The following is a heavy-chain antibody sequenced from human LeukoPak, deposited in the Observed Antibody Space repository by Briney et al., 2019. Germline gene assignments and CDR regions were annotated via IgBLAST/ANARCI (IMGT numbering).Heavy chain of an antibody. CDR2: IWYDGSNK. J-gene: IGHJ3*02. D-gene: IGHD3-22*01. Sequence: GGSLRLSCAASGFTFSSYGMHWVRQAPGKGLEWVAVIWYDGSNKYYADSVRGRFTISRDNSKNTLYLQMNSLRAEDTAVYYCASARYYYDSSGYPPAIWGQGTMVTVSS. CDR1: GFTFSSYG. CDR3: ASARYYYDSSGYPPAI. V-gene: IGHV3-33*01.